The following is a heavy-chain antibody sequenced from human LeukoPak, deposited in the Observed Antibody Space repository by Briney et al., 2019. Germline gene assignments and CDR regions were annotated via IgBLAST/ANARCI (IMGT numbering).Heavy chain of an antibody. Sequence: GGSLRLSCAASGFTFSSYAMSWVRQAPGKGLEWVSAISGSGGSTYYADSVKGRFTISRDNSKNTPYLQMNSLRAEDTAVYYCAKWNWNESQFDYWGQGTLVTASS. CDR1: GFTFSSYA. CDR2: ISGSGGST. J-gene: IGHJ4*02. V-gene: IGHV3-23*01. CDR3: AKWNWNESQFDY. D-gene: IGHD1-1*01.